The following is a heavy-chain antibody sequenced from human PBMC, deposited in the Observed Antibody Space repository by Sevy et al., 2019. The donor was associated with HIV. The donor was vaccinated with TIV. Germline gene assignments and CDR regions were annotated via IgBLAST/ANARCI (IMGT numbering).Heavy chain of an antibody. CDR2: IYYSGST. CDR3: ARGTYCSSTSCLVYDY. J-gene: IGHJ4*02. V-gene: IGHV4-59*01. CDR1: GGSISSYY. D-gene: IGHD2-2*01. Sequence: SETLSLTCTVSGGSISSYYWSWIRQPPGKGLEWIGYIYYSGSTNYNPSLKSRVTISVDTSKNQFSLKLSSVTAADTAVYYCARGTYCSSTSCLVYDYWGQGTLVTVSS.